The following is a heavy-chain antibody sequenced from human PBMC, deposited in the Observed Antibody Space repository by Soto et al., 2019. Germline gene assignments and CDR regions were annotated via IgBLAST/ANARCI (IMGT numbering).Heavy chain of an antibody. CDR2: ISTSGSTI. CDR3: AAWYSSGWSAEYFKV. CDR1: GFSFSDSY. D-gene: IGHD6-19*01. Sequence: GGSLRLSCAASGFSFSDSYMNWIRQAPGKGLEWVSYISTSGSTIKYADSVKGRFTVSRDNAKNSLYLQMNSLRAEDTAVYYCAAWYSSGWSAEYFKVWGQGTLVTV. V-gene: IGHV3-11*01. J-gene: IGHJ1*01.